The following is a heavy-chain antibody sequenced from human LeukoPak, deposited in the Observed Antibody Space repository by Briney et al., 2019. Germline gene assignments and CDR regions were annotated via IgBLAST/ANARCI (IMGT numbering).Heavy chain of an antibody. CDR1: GYTFTGYY. J-gene: IGHJ5*02. Sequence: GASVKVSCKASGYTFTGYYMHWVRQAPGQGLEWMGWINPNSGGTNYAQKFQGRVTMTRDTSISTAYMELSRLRSDDTAVYYCARDRGMTTVTGWFDPWGQGTLVTVSS. CDR2: INPNSGGT. CDR3: ARDRGMTTVTGWFDP. V-gene: IGHV1-2*02. D-gene: IGHD4-17*01.